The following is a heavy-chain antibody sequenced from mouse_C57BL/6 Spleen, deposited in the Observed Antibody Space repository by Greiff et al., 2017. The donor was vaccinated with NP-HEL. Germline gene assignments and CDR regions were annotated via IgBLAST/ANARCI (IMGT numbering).Heavy chain of an antibody. V-gene: IGHV14-4*01. Sequence: EVQLQQSGAELVRPGASVKLSCTASGFNIKDDYMHWVKQRPEQGLEWIGWIDPENGDTEYASKFQGKATITADTSSNTAYLQLSSLTSEDTAVDYGTTWTTIVDYWGQGTTLTVSS. CDR2: IDPENGDT. CDR3: TTWTTIVDY. CDR1: GFNIKDDY. D-gene: IGHD1-1*01. J-gene: IGHJ2*01.